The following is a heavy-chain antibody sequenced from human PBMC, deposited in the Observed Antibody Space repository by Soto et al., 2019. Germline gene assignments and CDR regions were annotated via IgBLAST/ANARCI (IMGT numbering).Heavy chain of an antibody. CDR3: AREDYDFWSGYREYYFDY. J-gene: IGHJ4*02. CDR2: ISAYNGNT. D-gene: IGHD3-3*01. V-gene: IGHV1-18*01. Sequence: QVQLVQSGAEVKKPGASVKVSCKASGYTFTSYGISWVRQAPGQGLEWMGWISAYNGNTNYAQKLQGRVTMTTDTSTSTAYMELRSLRSHDTAVYYCAREDYDFWSGYREYYFDYWGQGTLVTVSS. CDR1: GYTFTSYG.